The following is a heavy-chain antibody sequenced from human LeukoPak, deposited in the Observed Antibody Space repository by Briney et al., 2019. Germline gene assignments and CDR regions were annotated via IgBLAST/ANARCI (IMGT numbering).Heavy chain of an antibody. V-gene: IGHV4-34*01. Sequence: SETLSPTCAVYGGSFSGYYWSWIRQPPGKGLEWIGEINHSGSTNYNPSLKSRVTISVDTSKNQFSLKLSSVTAADTAVYYCARGAVPAAILAYFDYWGQGTLVTVSS. CDR3: ARGAVPAAILAYFDY. J-gene: IGHJ4*02. CDR1: GGSFSGYY. D-gene: IGHD2-2*01. CDR2: INHSGST.